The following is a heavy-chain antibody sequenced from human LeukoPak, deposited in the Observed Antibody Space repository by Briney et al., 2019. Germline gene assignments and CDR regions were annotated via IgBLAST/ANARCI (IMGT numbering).Heavy chain of an antibody. J-gene: IGHJ5*02. Sequence: PGGSLRLSCAASGFTFSSYGMHWVRQAPGKGLEWVAVISYDGSNKYYADSVKGRFTISRDNSKNTLYLQMNSLRAEDTAVYYCARAASGYCSSTSCSPDVGVFDPWGQGTLVTVSS. CDR3: ARAASGYCSSTSCSPDVGVFDP. CDR2: ISYDGSNK. V-gene: IGHV3-30*03. CDR1: GFTFSSYG. D-gene: IGHD2-2*01.